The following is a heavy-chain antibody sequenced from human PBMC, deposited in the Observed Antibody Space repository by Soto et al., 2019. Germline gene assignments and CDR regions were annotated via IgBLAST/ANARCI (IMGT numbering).Heavy chain of an antibody. V-gene: IGHV1-18*04. J-gene: IGHJ4*02. CDR3: ARTFYYDSSGSDPYYFDF. D-gene: IGHD3-22*01. Sequence: GAPVKVSCKASGYTFTSHGISWVRQAPGQGLEWMGWISLYNGDTDYTQKFQGRVTMTTDTSTSTAYMELRSLRSDDTSVYYCARTFYYDSSGSDPYYFDFWGQGTLVTVCS. CDR2: ISLYNGDT. CDR1: GYTFTSHG.